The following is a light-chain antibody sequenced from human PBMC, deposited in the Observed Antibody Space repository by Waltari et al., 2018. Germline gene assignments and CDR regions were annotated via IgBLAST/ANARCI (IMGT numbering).Light chain of an antibody. CDR2: DAS. CDR3: QQYSSFWT. Sequence: DIQMTQSPSTLSASVGDRVTITFRASQPITTWVAWYQQKPGQAPHLLIYDASRLEFGVPTRFSGSGSGTEFTLTISSLRPDDFATYYCQQYSSFWTFGQGTKVEIK. J-gene: IGKJ1*01. CDR1: QPITTW. V-gene: IGKV1-5*01.